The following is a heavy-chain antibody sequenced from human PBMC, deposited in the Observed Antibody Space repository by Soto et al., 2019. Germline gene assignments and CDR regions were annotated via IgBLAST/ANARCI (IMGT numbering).Heavy chain of an antibody. CDR2: IYRTGST. V-gene: IGHV4-4*02. CDR1: GGSFTSNNW. D-gene: IGHD1-7*01. J-gene: IGHJ4*02. CDR3: ASRDPGTSVDY. Sequence: PSETLSPTCAVSGGSFTSNNWWTWVRQPPGQGLEWIGEIYRTGSTNYNPSLKSRVTISLDKSENQFSLKVTSLTAADTAVYYCASRDPGTSVDYWGQGTLVTVSS.